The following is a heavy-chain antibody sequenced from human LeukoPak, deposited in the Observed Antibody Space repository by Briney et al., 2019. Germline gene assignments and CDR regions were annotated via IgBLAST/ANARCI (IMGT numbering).Heavy chain of an antibody. CDR2: ITGSGGST. J-gene: IGHJ4*02. CDR1: GFTFSTYA. V-gene: IGHV3-23*01. CDR3: AKLTRTDGVNN. Sequence: GGSLRLSCAASGFTFSTYAMSWVRQAPGKGLEWVSDITGSGGSTYYAVSVKGRFTISRDNSKNTLYLQMNSLRAEDTALYYCAKLTRTDGVNNWGQGTLVTVSS. D-gene: IGHD4-23*01.